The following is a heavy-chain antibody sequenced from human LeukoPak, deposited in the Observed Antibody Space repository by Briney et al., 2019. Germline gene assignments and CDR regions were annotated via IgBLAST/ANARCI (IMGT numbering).Heavy chain of an antibody. J-gene: IGHJ6*02. Sequence: PGGSLKLSLSASGFTLSCYVMNLVPQAPGKGPEVVSAISGSGGSAYFADLVKGRFPISRDNSKNTLYPQMNSLRAEDTAVDYFAGKHDYNYYWYGMVVWGQGTTVTVSS. V-gene: IGHV3-23*01. CDR2: ISGSGGSA. CDR1: GFTLSCYV. D-gene: IGHD4-4*01. CDR3: AGKHDYNYYWYGMVV.